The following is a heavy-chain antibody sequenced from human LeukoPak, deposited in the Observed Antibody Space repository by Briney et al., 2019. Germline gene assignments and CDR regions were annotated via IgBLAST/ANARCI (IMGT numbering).Heavy chain of an antibody. V-gene: IGHV3-9*01. CDR2: ISWNSGSI. CDR1: GFTFDDYA. Sequence: GGSLRLSCAASGFTFDDYAMHWVRQAPGKGLEWVSGISWNSGSIGYADSVKGRFTISRDNAKNSLYLQMNSLRAEDTALYYCAKDKNEQLAAFDIWGQGTMVTVSS. CDR3: AKDKNEQLAAFDI. J-gene: IGHJ3*02. D-gene: IGHD6-13*01.